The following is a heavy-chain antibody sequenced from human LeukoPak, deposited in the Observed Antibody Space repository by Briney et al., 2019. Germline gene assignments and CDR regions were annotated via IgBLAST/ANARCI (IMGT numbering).Heavy chain of an antibody. Sequence: ASVNVSCTASGYTFTGYYMHWVRQAPGQGLEWMGWINPNSGGTNYAQKFQGRVTMTRDTSISTAYMELSGLRSDDTAVYYCAAITIFGVVIPTVDYWGQGTLVTVSS. CDR1: GYTFTGYY. J-gene: IGHJ4*02. CDR3: AAITIFGVVIPTVDY. D-gene: IGHD3-3*01. V-gene: IGHV1-2*02. CDR2: INPNSGGT.